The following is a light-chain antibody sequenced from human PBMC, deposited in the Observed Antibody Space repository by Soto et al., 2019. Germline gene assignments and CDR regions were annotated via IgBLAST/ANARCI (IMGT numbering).Light chain of an antibody. CDR2: GAS. J-gene: IGKJ4*01. Sequence: EIVLTQSPGTLSLSPGERATLSCRASQSVSSNYLAWYQQNPGQAPRLLIYGASSRATGIPDRFSGSGSGTDFTLTISRLEPEDFAVYYCQQYDSSPLTFGGGTKVEIK. V-gene: IGKV3-20*01. CDR1: QSVSSNY. CDR3: QQYDSSPLT.